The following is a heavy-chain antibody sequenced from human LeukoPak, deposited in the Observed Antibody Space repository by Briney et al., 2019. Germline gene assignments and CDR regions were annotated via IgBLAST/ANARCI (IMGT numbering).Heavy chain of an antibody. J-gene: IGHJ4*02. CDR1: GYSFTSYW. Sequence: GESLKISCKGSGYSFTSYWIGWVRQMAGKGLELMGIIYPGDSDTRYSPSFQGQVTISVDKSISTAYLQWRSLKASDTAMYYCATGGSSVTLDYWGQGTLVTVSS. V-gene: IGHV5-51*01. CDR2: IYPGDSDT. CDR3: ATGGSSVTLDY. D-gene: IGHD3-16*01.